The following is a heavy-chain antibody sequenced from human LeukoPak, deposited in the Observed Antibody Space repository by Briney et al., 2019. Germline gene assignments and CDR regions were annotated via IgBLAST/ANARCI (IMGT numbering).Heavy chain of an antibody. D-gene: IGHD6-19*01. V-gene: IGHV4-4*07. CDR1: GGSISSYY. J-gene: IGHJ4*02. CDR3: ARDRPPGYSSGWYEVDY. CDR2: IYTSGSI. Sequence: PSETLSLTCTVSGGSISSYYWSWIRQPAGKGLEWIGRIYTSGSINYNPSLKSRVTMSVDTSKNQFSLKLSSVTAADTAVYYCARDRPPGYSSGWYEVDYWGQGTLVTVSS.